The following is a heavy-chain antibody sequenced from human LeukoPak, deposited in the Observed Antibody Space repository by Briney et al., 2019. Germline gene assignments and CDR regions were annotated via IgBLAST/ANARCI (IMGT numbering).Heavy chain of an antibody. CDR1: GFTFSSYE. CDR2: ISSSGSTI. Sequence: GGSLRFSCAASGFTFSSYEMNWVRQAPGKGLEWVSYISSSGSTIYYADSVKGRFTISRDNAKNSLYLQMNSLRAEDTAVYYCARKGLRIAGFDPWGQGTLVTVSS. CDR3: ARKGLRIAGFDP. J-gene: IGHJ5*02. D-gene: IGHD1-26*01. V-gene: IGHV3-48*03.